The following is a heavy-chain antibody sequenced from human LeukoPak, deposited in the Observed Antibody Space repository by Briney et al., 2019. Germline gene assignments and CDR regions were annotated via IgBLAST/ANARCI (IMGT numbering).Heavy chain of an antibody. CDR3: ARARRRGYSYGRNDAFDI. D-gene: IGHD5-18*01. CDR1: GGTFSSYA. CDR2: IIPIFGTA. Sequence: SVKASCKASGGTFSSYAISWVRQAPGQGLEWVGGIIPIFGTANYAQKFQGRVTITADESTSTAYMELSSLRSEDTAVYYCARARRRGYSYGRNDAFDIWGQGTMVTVSS. V-gene: IGHV1-69*13. J-gene: IGHJ3*02.